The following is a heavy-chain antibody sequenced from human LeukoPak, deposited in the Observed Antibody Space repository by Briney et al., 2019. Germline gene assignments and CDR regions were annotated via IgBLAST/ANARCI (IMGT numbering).Heavy chain of an antibody. Sequence: SETLSLTCTVSGGSGDSINTYYWNWIRQPPGKGLEWIGYVYYRVNTNYNPSLKSRLTISVDTSKSQFSLKVSPVTAADTAVYYCARARTRGNNCYFDYWGQGTLVTVSS. D-gene: IGHD1-1*01. CDR3: ARARTRGNNCYFDY. J-gene: IGHJ4*02. CDR2: VYYRVNT. CDR1: GGSGDSINTYY. V-gene: IGHV4-59*01.